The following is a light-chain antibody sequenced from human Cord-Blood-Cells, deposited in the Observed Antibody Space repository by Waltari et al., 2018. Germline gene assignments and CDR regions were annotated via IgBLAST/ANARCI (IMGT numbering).Light chain of an antibody. CDR2: DAS. V-gene: IGKV1-5*01. Sequence: DIQMTQSPSTLSASVGDRVTITCRASQSISIWLAWYQHNPGKTPRLLIYDASILERGVPSRFIGRGSGTELALTIRSLQPDDFATYYCQQYNRYSPWTCGQETKVEIK. CDR3: QQYNRYSPWT. J-gene: IGKJ1*01. CDR1: QSISIW.